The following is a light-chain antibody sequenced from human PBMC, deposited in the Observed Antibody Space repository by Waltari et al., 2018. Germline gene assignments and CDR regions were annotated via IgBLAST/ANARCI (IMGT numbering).Light chain of an antibody. J-gene: IGKJ4*01. CDR2: VAS. Sequence: IVMTQSPDSLAVSLGEGATINCWSSQSVFWNSNKNNYLAWYQTHPGKPPKLLFYVASTRDTGVPDRVSGSVSGTKFTLTINNLQAEDVAVYYCQQYYSFPLTFGGGTKVEIK. CDR1: QSVFWNSNKNNY. V-gene: IGKV4-1*01. CDR3: QQYYSFPLT.